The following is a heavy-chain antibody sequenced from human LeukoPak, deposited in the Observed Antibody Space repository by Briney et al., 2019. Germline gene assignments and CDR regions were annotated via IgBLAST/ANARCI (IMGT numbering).Heavy chain of an antibody. V-gene: IGHV4-61*02. CDR3: ARDRGGWRSSGYYHRGHYHYMDV. Sequence: SETLSLTCTVSGGSISSGSYYWSWIRQPPGKGLEGIGRIYTTGSTNYNPSLKSRVTISVDTSKNQFSLKLSSVTAADTAVYYCARDRGGWRSSGYYHRGHYHYMDVWGKGTTVTISS. CDR1: GGSISSGSYY. CDR2: IYTTGST. D-gene: IGHD3-22*01. J-gene: IGHJ6*03.